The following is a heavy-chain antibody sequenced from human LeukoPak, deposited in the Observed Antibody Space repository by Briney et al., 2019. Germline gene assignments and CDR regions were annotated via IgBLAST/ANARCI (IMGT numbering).Heavy chain of an antibody. J-gene: IGHJ4*02. CDR2: INPSGGST. D-gene: IGHD1-26*01. CDR1: GYTFTSYY. CDR3: ARDQRELLTPDY. V-gene: IGHV1-46*01. Sequence: ASVKVSCKASGYTFTSYYMHWVRQAPGQGLEWMGIINPSGGSTSYAQKFQGRVTMTRDMSTSTVYMGLSRLRSEDTAVYYCARDQRELLTPDYWGQGTLVTVSS.